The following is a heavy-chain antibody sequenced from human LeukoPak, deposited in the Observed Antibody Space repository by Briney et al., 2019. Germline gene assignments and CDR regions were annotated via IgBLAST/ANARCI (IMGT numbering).Heavy chain of an antibody. CDR2: INHSRST. CDR1: GGSFSGYY. CDR3: ARGPWNYDYVWGSYRQRFDY. Sequence: NPSETLSLTCAVYGGSFSGYYWSWIRQPPGKGLEWIGEINHSRSTNYNPSLKSRVTISVDTSKNQFSLKLSSVTAADTAVYYCARGPWNYDYVWGSYRQRFDYWGQGTLVTVYS. J-gene: IGHJ4*02. D-gene: IGHD3-16*02. V-gene: IGHV4-34*01.